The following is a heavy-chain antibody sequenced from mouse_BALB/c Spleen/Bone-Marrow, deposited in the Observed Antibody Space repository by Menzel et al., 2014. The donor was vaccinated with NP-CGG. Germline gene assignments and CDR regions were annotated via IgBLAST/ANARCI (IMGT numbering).Heavy chain of an antibody. D-gene: IGHD2-1*01. CDR2: ISSGSSTI. Sequence: DVHLVESGGGLVQPGGSRKLSCAASGFTFSSFGVHWVRQAPEKGLEWVAYISSGSSTIYYADTVKGRFTISRDNPKNTLFLQMTSLRSEDTDMYYCARYGNYFYAMDYWGQGTSVTVSS. CDR3: ARYGNYFYAMDY. CDR1: GFTFSSFG. V-gene: IGHV5-17*02. J-gene: IGHJ4*01.